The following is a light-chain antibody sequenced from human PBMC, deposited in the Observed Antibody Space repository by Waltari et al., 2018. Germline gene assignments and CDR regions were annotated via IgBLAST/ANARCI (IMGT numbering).Light chain of an antibody. CDR3: NSRDSSDNHLV. Sequence: SSELTQDPAVSVALGQTVRSTGQGNSPRSEYAIWYQQKQGQAPVVLSYGKNNRPSGIPDRFSGSSSGNTASLTITGAQAEDEADYYCNSRDSSDNHLVFGGGTKLTVL. CDR2: GKN. CDR1: SPRSEY. V-gene: IGLV3-19*01. J-gene: IGLJ2*01.